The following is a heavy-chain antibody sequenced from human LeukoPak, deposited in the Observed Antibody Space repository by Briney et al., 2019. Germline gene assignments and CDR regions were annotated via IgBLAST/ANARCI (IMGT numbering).Heavy chain of an antibody. J-gene: IGHJ4*02. CDR2: IYYSGST. D-gene: IGHD6-13*01. V-gene: IGHV4-39*01. CDR3: ASRPGIAAAGTWSY. Sequence: SETLSLTCTVSGGSISSSSYYWGWIRQPPGKGLEWIGSIYYSGSTYYNPSLKSRVTISVDTSKNQFSLKLSSVTAADTAVYYCASRPGIAAAGTWSYWGQGTLVTVSS. CDR1: GGSISSSSYY.